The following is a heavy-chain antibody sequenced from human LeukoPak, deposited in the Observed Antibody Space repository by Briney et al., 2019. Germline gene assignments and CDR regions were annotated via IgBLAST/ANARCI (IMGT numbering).Heavy chain of an antibody. CDR1: GGSISSYY. Sequence: PSETLSLTCTVSGGSISSYYWSWIRQPAGKGLEWIGRIYTSGSTNYNPSLKSRVTISVDKSNNQFSLKLSSVTATDTAVYYCARDLLRGYSGYDCGWFDPWGQGTLVTVSS. J-gene: IGHJ5*02. CDR2: IYTSGST. V-gene: IGHV4-4*07. D-gene: IGHD5-12*01. CDR3: ARDLLRGYSGYDCGWFDP.